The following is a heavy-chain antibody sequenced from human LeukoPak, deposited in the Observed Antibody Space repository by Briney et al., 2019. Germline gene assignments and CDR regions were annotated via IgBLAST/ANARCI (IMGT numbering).Heavy chain of an antibody. CDR2: ISSSGSTI. J-gene: IGHJ6*03. V-gene: IGHV3-48*03. CDR1: GFTFSSYE. CDR3: ARAGRFLEWLSSSYYYYYMDL. D-gene: IGHD3-3*01. Sequence: PGGSLRLSCAASGFTFSSYEMNWVRQAPGKGLEWVSYISSSGSTIYYADSVKGRFTISRDNAKNSLYLQMNSLRAEDTAVYYCARAGRFLEWLSSSYYYYYMDLWGKGTTVTVSS.